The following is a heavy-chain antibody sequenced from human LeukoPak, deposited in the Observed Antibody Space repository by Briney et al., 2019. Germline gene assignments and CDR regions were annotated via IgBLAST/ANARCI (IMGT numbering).Heavy chain of an antibody. Sequence: PSETLSLTCTVSGGSISSYYWSWIRQPPGKGLEWIGYIYYSGSTNYNPSLKSRVTISVDTSKNQFSLKLSSVTAADTAVYYCARVGRDDSSGYYPTLFDYWGQGTLVTVSS. V-gene: IGHV4-59*01. J-gene: IGHJ4*02. CDR1: GGSISSYY. CDR2: IYYSGST. CDR3: ARVGRDDSSGYYPTLFDY. D-gene: IGHD3-22*01.